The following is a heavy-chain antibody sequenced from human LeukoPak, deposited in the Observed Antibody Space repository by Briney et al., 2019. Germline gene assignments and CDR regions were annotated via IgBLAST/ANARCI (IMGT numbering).Heavy chain of an antibody. CDR1: GYTFTSYD. CDR3: ARDPDSGSSHFDY. D-gene: IGHD1-26*01. Sequence: ASVKVSCKASGYTFTSYDINWVRQATGQGLEWMGWMNPNSGNTGYAQKLQGRVTMTTDTSTSTAYMELRSLRSEDTAVYYCARDPDSGSSHFDYWGQGTLVTVSS. J-gene: IGHJ4*02. V-gene: IGHV1-8*01. CDR2: MNPNSGNT.